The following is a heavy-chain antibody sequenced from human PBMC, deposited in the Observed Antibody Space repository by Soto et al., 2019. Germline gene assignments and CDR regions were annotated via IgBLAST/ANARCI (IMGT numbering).Heavy chain of an antibody. CDR1: GGSVSSGGSY. Sequence: PSETLSLTCTVSGGSVSSGGSYWSWIRQPPGEVLEWIGYIFYSGSTNYNPSLKSRVTISVDTSRNQFSLNLISVTAADTAVYYCARVSRGSNYYYGMDVWGQGTTVTVSS. J-gene: IGHJ6*02. V-gene: IGHV4-61*08. CDR3: ARVSRGSNYYYGMDV. CDR2: IFYSGST. D-gene: IGHD3-10*01.